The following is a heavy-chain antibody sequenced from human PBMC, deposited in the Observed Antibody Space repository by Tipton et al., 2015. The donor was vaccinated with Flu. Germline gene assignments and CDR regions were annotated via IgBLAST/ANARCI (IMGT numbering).Heavy chain of an antibody. CDR2: IYYSGST. D-gene: IGHD3-10*01. Sequence: TLSLTCTVSGGSISSSSYYWGWIHQPPGKGLEWIGSIYYSGSTYYNPSLKSRVTISVDTSKNQFSLRLSSVTAADTAVYFCAREAAPTPGAGYQYESWGQGKLVTVSS. V-gene: IGHV4-39*07. CDR1: GGSISSSSYY. CDR3: AREAAPTPGAGYQYES. J-gene: IGHJ5*02.